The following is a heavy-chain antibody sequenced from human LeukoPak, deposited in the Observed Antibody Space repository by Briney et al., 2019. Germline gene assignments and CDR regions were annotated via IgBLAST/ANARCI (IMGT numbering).Heavy chain of an antibody. J-gene: IGHJ1*01. Sequence: GGSLRLSCEASGFTFNSYAMSWVRQAPGKGLEWVSLIGGSGDATHYADSVRGRFSISRDNSKNTLYLQMNSLRAEDTAVYYCAKGAQLVQEYFQHWGQGTLVTVSS. D-gene: IGHD6-13*01. V-gene: IGHV3-23*01. CDR1: GFTFNSYA. CDR3: AKGAQLVQEYFQH. CDR2: IGGSGDAT.